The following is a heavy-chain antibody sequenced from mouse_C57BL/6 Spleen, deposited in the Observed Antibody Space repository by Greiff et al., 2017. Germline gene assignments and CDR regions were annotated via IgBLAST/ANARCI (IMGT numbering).Heavy chain of an antibody. CDR2: LYPGNSDT. CDR3: TRSGGNYVFDY. Sequence: EVPLQESGTVLARPGASVKMSCKTSGYTFPSYWMHWVKQRPGQGLAWIGALYPGNSDTSYNQKFKGKAKLPAVTSASTAYMELSSLTNEDSAVYYCTRSGGNYVFDYWGQGTTLTVAS. CDR1: GYTFPSYW. V-gene: IGHV1-5*01. D-gene: IGHD2-1*01. J-gene: IGHJ2*01.